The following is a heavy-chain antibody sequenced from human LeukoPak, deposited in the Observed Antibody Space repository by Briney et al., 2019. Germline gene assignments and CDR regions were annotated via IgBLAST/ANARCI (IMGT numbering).Heavy chain of an antibody. CDR3: ARTVYSSGWPFDY. Sequence: SETLSLTCTVSGGSISSYYWSWIRQPPGKGLEWIGYIYYSGSTNYNPSLKSRVTISVDTSKNQFSLKLSSVTAADTAVYYCARTVYSSGWPFDYWGEGTLVTVSS. J-gene: IGHJ4*02. CDR1: GGSISSYY. D-gene: IGHD6-19*01. V-gene: IGHV4-59*13. CDR2: IYYSGST.